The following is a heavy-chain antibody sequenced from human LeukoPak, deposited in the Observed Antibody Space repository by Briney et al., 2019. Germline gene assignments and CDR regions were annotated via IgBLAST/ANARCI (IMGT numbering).Heavy chain of an antibody. V-gene: IGHV1-69*13. CDR3: ARDGDYPPYYFDY. J-gene: IGHJ4*02. CDR2: IIPIFGTA. D-gene: IGHD4-17*01. Sequence: SVKVSCKASGGTFSSYAISWVRQAPGQGLEWMGGIIPIFGTANYAQKFQGRVTITADESTSTAYMEPSSLRSEDTAVYYCARDGDYPPYYFDYWGQGALVTVSS. CDR1: GGTFSSYA.